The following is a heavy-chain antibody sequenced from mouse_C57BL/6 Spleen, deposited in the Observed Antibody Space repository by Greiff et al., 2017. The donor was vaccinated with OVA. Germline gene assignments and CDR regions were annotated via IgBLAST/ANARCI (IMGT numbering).Heavy chain of an antibody. CDR1: GYAFSSSW. V-gene: IGHV1-82*01. Sequence: QVQLQQSGPELVKPGASVKISCKASGYAFSSSWMNWVKQRPGKGLEWIGRIYPGDGDTNYNGKFKGKATLTADKSSSTAYMQLSSLTSEDSAVYVCARSMGYGYDAFAYWGQGTLVTVSA. J-gene: IGHJ3*01. CDR2: IYPGDGDT. D-gene: IGHD2-2*01. CDR3: ARSMGYGYDAFAY.